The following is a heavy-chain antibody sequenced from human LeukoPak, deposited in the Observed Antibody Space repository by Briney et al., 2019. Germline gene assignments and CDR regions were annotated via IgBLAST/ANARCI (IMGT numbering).Heavy chain of an antibody. J-gene: IGHJ6*03. CDR1: GFTVSSNY. CDR3: ARVGLGSGSSTGYYYYMDV. V-gene: IGHV3-66*01. CDR2: IYSGGST. D-gene: IGHD3-10*01. Sequence: GESLRLSCAASGFTVSSNYMSWVRQAPGKGLEWVSVIYSGGSTYYADSVKGRFTISRDNSKNTLYLQMNSLRAEDTAVYYCARVGLGSGSSTGYYYYMDVWGKGTTVTVSS.